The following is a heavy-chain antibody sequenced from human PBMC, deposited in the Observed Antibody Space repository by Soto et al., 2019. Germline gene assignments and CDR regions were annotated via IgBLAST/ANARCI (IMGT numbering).Heavy chain of an antibody. V-gene: IGHV4-30-2*01. CDR2: IYHSGST. Sequence: SETLSLTCAVSGGSISSGGYSWSWIRQPPGKGLEWIGYIYHSGSTYYNPSLKSRVTISVDRSKNQFSLKLSSVTAADTAVYYCARPRRNTVTTYNWFDPWGQETLVTVS. D-gene: IGHD4-4*01. J-gene: IGHJ5*02. CDR3: ARPRRNTVTTYNWFDP. CDR1: GGSISSGGYS.